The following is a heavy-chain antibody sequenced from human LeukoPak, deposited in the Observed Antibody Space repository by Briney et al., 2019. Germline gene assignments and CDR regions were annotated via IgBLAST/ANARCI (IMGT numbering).Heavy chain of an antibody. CDR3: ARDGLLWFGELSSPDY. CDR2: INWNSDSI. V-gene: IGHV3-9*01. D-gene: IGHD3-10*01. J-gene: IGHJ4*02. Sequence: PGGSLRLSCVASGFTFEDYAMHWVRQAPGKGLEWVSGINWNSDSIAYAASVKGRFTISRDNAKNSLYLQMNSLRAEDTAVYYCARDGLLWFGELSSPDYWGQGTLVTVSS. CDR1: GFTFEDYA.